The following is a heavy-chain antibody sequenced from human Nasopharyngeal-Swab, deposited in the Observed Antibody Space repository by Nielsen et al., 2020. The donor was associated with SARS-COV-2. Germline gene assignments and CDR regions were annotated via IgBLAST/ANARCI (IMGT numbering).Heavy chain of an antibody. CDR3: AHRLWQSQQQLVLVDAFDI. V-gene: IGHV2-5*02. CDR1: GFSLSTSGVG. D-gene: IGHD6-13*01. Sequence: SGPPLVKPTQTLTLTCTFSGFSLSTSGVGVGWIRQPPGKALEWLALIYWDDDKRYSPSLKSRLTITKDTSKNQVVLTMTNMDPVDTATYYCAHRLWQSQQQLVLVDAFDIWGQGTMVTVSS. J-gene: IGHJ3*02. CDR2: IYWDDDK.